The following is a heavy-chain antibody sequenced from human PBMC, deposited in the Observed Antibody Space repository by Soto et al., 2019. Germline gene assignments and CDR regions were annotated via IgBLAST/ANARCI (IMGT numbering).Heavy chain of an antibody. CDR1: GYTFTSYG. J-gene: IGHJ5*02. CDR2: ISAYNGNT. D-gene: IGHD3-3*01. Sequence: ASVKVSCKASGYTFTSYGISWVRQAPGQGLEWMGWISAYNGNTNYAQKLQGRVTMTTDTSTSTAYMELRSLRSDDTAVYYCARAAYYDFWSGYYETNWFDPWGQGTLVTVSS. V-gene: IGHV1-18*01. CDR3: ARAAYYDFWSGYYETNWFDP.